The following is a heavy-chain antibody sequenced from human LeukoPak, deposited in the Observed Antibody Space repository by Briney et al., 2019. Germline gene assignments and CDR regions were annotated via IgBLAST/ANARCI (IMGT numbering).Heavy chain of an antibody. D-gene: IGHD4-17*01. J-gene: IGHJ5*02. CDR3: ARQWFPYGDYWGMPNWFDP. Sequence: ASVKVSCKASGYTFISYGISWVRQAPGQGLEWMGWISAYNGNTNYAQKLQGRVTMTTDTSTSTAYMELRSLRSDDTAVYYCARQWFPYGDYWGMPNWFDPWGQGTLVTVSS. V-gene: IGHV1-18*01. CDR2: ISAYNGNT. CDR1: GYTFISYG.